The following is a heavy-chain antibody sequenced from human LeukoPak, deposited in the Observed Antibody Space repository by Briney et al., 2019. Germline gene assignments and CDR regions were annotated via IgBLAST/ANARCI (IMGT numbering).Heavy chain of an antibody. CDR1: GFTFSSYS. D-gene: IGHD3-10*01. CDR3: ASQNYGSGTLPDV. J-gene: IGHJ6*04. V-gene: IGHV3-21*01. Sequence: GGSLRLSCAASGFTFSSYSMNWVRQAPGKGLEWVSSISSSSSYIYYADSAKGRFTISRDNAKNSLYLQMNSLRAEDTAVYYCASQNYGSGTLPDVWGKGTTVTVSS. CDR2: ISSSSSYI.